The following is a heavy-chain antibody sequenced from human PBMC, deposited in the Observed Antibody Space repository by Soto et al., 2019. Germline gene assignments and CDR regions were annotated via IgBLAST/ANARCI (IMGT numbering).Heavy chain of an antibody. V-gene: IGHV4-30-2*01. J-gene: IGHJ4*02. CDR1: GGSISSGGYS. Sequence: QLQLQESGSGLVKPSQTLSLTCAVSGGSISSGGYSWSWIRQPPGKGLEWIGYIYHSGSTYYNPSLKSRVTLSVDRSKNQFSLKRSSVTASDAAVYYCARLPDYWGQGTLVTVSS. CDR2: IYHSGST. CDR3: ARLPDY.